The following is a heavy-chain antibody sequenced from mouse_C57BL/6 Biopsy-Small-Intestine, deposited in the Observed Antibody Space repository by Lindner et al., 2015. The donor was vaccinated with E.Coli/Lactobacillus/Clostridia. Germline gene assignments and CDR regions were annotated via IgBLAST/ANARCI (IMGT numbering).Heavy chain of an antibody. CDR2: IHPNSGST. CDR3: ARPLLRNRYFDV. D-gene: IGHD1-1*01. J-gene: IGHJ1*03. CDR1: GYTFTSYW. V-gene: IGHV1-64*01. Sequence: VQLQESGAELVKPGASVKLSCKASGYTFTSYWMHWVKQRPGQGLEWIGMIHPNSGSTNYNEKFKSKATLTVDKSSSTAYMQLSSLTSEDSAVYYCARPLLRNRYFDVWGTGTTVTVSS.